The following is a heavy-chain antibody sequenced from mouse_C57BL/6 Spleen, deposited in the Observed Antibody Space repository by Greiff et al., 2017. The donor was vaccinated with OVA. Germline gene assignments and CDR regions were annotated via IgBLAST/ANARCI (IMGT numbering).Heavy chain of an antibody. CDR3: ARSVTTVEGWYFDV. D-gene: IGHD1-1*01. J-gene: IGHJ1*03. CDR2: IYPGSGST. Sequence: QVQLKQPGAELVKPGASVKMSCKASGYTFTSYWITWVKQRPGQGLEWIGDIYPGSGSTNYNEKFKSKATLTVDTSSSTAYMQLSSLTSEDSAVYYCARSVTTVEGWYFDVWGKGTTVTVSS. CDR1: GYTFTSYW. V-gene: IGHV1-55*01.